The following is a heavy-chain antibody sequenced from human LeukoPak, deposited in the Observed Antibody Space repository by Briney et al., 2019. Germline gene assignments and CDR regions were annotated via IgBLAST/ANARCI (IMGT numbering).Heavy chain of an antibody. Sequence: ASVKVSCKASGYTFTGYYVHWVRQAPGQGLEWMGWINPNSGGANYAQKFQGRVTMTRDTSISTAYMELSRLRSDDTAVYYCARGDHYDILTGYQTPSHLSDYWGQGTLVTVSS. V-gene: IGHV1-2*02. J-gene: IGHJ4*02. CDR2: INPNSGGA. CDR1: GYTFTGYY. D-gene: IGHD3-9*01. CDR3: ARGDHYDILTGYQTPSHLSDY.